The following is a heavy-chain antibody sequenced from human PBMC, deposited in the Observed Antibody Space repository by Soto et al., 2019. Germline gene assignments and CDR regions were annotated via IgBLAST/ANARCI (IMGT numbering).Heavy chain of an antibody. Sequence: DVQLLESGGGLVQPGGSLKLSCAASGFTFSIYVMTWVRQAPGKGLEWVSAISGSAGSTYYADSMKGRFTISTDNSKNTLYLQMNSLRAEDTAVYYCATAPGYCSSTSCYYYFDYWGQGTLVSVSS. J-gene: IGHJ4*02. D-gene: IGHD2-2*01. CDR2: ISGSAGST. CDR1: GFTFSIYV. V-gene: IGHV3-23*01. CDR3: ATAPGYCSSTSCYYYFDY.